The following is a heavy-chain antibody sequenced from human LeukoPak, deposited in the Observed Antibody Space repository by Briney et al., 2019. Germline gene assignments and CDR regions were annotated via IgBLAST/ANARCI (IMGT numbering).Heavy chain of an antibody. D-gene: IGHD3-10*01. J-gene: IGHJ4*02. CDR2: ISNNSGNT. Sequence: GGTLRLSCAASGFTFSNHGMNWVRQAPGKGLEWVSGISNNSGNTYYADSVKGRFTISRDNSKNTLSLQMNSLRAEDTAIYYCGKALYYGSGSYQLDYWGQGTLVTVSS. CDR1: GFTFSNHG. V-gene: IGHV3-23*01. CDR3: GKALYYGSGSYQLDY.